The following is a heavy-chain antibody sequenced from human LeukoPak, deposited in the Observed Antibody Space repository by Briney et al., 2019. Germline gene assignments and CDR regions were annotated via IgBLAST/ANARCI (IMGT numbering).Heavy chain of an antibody. CDR3: AREYYYDNSGYYTYYYYMDV. J-gene: IGHJ6*03. D-gene: IGHD3-22*01. Sequence: SETLSLTCTVSGGSISSSSYYWSWIRQPPGKGLEWIGYISYSGSTLFHPSLKSRVTISIDTSKNQFSLKLSSVTAADTAVYYCAREYYYDNSGYYTYYYYMDVWGKGTTVTVSS. CDR1: GGSISSSSYY. CDR2: ISYSGST. V-gene: IGHV4-61*01.